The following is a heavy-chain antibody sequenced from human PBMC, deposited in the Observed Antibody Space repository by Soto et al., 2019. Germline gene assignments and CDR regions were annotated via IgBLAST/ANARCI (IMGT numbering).Heavy chain of an antibody. CDR1: GFTFSSYA. V-gene: IGHV3-23*01. J-gene: IGHJ5*02. CDR3: AKDTSGIAVAGTNWFDP. D-gene: IGHD6-19*01. Sequence: GGSLRLSCAASGFTFSSYAMSWVRQAPGKGLVWVSAISGSGGSTYYADSVKGRFTISRDNSKNTLYLQMNSLRAEDTAVYYCAKDTSGIAVAGTNWFDPWGQGTLVTVSS. CDR2: ISGSGGST.